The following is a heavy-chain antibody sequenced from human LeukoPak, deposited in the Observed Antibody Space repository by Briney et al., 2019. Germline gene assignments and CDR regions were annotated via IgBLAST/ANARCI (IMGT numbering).Heavy chain of an antibody. D-gene: IGHD1-26*01. CDR1: GGTFSSYA. CDR2: IIPIFGTA. Sequence: SVKVSCKASGGTFSSYAISWVRQAPGQGLEWMGGIIPIFGTANYAQKFQGRVTITADESTSTAYMELSSLRSEDTAVYYCARGIVGATTPDYWGQGTLVTVSS. CDR3: ARGIVGATTPDY. V-gene: IGHV1-69*13. J-gene: IGHJ4*02.